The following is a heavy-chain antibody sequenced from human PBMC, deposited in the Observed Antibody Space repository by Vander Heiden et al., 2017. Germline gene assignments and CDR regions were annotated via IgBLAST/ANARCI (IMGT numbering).Heavy chain of an antibody. CDR3: ASTLLGYSYGGFDY. CDR1: GFTFSSYS. CDR2: ISSSSSYI. V-gene: IGHV3-21*01. Sequence: ESGGGLVKPGGSLRLSCAASGFTFSSYSMNWVRQAPGKGLEWVSSISSSSSYIYYADSVKGRFTISRDNAKNSLYLQMNSLRAEDTAVYYCASTLLGYSYGGFDYWCQGTLVAVSS. D-gene: IGHD5-18*01. J-gene: IGHJ4*02.